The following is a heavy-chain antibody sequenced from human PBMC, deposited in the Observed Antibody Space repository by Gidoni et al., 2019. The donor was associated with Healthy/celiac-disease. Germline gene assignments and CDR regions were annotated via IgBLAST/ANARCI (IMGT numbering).Heavy chain of an antibody. J-gene: IGHJ3*02. Sequence: QVQLVEAGGGVVQPGRSLRLSCAASGFTFSSCGMHWVRQAPGKGLEWVAVISYDGSNKYYADSVKGRFTISRDNSKNTLYLQMNSLRAADTAVYYCANPRGAFDIWGQGTMVTVSS. CDR3: ANPRGAFDI. CDR1: GFTFSSCG. CDR2: ISYDGSNK. V-gene: IGHV3-30*18.